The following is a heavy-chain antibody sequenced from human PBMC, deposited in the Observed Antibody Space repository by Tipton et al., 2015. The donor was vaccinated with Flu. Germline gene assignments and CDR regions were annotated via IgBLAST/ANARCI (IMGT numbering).Heavy chain of an antibody. CDR1: GGSISSYY. D-gene: IGHD1-14*01. J-gene: IGHJ3*01. Sequence: LRLSCTVSGGSISSYYWSWIRQPPGKGLEWIGYIFYTGSTNYNPSLKSRVSISVDTSKCQFSLKLNSVTAADTAIYYCAGGGGQTGLNWGQGTMVTVSS. CDR3: AGGGGQTGLN. CDR2: IFYTGST. V-gene: IGHV4-59*08.